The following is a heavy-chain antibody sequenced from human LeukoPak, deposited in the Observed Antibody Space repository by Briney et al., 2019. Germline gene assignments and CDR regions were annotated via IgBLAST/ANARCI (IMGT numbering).Heavy chain of an antibody. J-gene: IGHJ4*02. Sequence: GGSRRPSGAAPGFPFITYGISGVGQPPGKGLEWVANIKQDGSDKYYVDSVKGRFTISRDNAMNSLYLQMNSLRAEDTALYYCARDLDYWGQGTLVTVSS. CDR3: ARDLDY. CDR2: IKQDGSDK. CDR1: GFPFITYG. V-gene: IGHV3-7*01.